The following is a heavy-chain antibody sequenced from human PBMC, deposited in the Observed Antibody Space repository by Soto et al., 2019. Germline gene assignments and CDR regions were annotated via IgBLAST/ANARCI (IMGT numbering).Heavy chain of an antibody. Sequence: WASVKVSCKASGYKFTGYGIGWVRQAPGQGLEWMGWISAYNGNPSYAQKFQGRVTMTTDTSTSTAYMELRRLRADDTAVYFCARVFRLAVKSSCFDYWGQRTLVPVSS. CDR1: GYKFTGYG. V-gene: IGHV1-18*01. CDR2: ISAYNGNP. D-gene: IGHD6-19*01. CDR3: ARVFRLAVKSSCFDY. J-gene: IGHJ4*02.